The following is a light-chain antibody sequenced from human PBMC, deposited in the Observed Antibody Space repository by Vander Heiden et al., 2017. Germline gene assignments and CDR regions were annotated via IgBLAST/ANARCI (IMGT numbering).Light chain of an antibody. J-gene: IGKJ1*01. V-gene: IGKV3-15*01. Sequence: EIVMTQSPATLSVSPGERATLSCRASQSVSSNVAWYQQKAGQAPRLLIYGASTRATGIPARFSGSGSGTEFTLTISSLQSEDFAVYYCQQYNNWPPTWTFGQGTKVEIK. CDR1: QSVSSN. CDR2: GAS. CDR3: QQYNNWPPTWT.